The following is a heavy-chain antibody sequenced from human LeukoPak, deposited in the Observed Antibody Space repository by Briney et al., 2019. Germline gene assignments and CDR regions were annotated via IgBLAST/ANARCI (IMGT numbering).Heavy chain of an antibody. V-gene: IGHV3-66*02. CDR2: IYSGGST. D-gene: IGHD3-16*01. CDR1: GFTVSSNY. J-gene: IGHJ6*03. CDR3: ARALGGYDYYMDV. Sequence: GGCLRLSCAASGFTVSSNYMGWVRQARGKGLEWVSVIYSGGSTYYAASVRGRFTISRDNSKNTLYPQMNSLRAEDTAVYYCARALGGYDYYMDVWGKGTTVTVSS.